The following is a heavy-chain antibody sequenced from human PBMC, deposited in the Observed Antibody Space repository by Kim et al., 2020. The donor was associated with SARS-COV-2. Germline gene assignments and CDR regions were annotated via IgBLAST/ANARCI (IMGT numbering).Heavy chain of an antibody. V-gene: IGHV1-3*04. CDR3: TTAELTDAEFGC. D-gene: IGHD1-1*01. CDR1: GYDFSKYA. Sequence: ASVKVSCKASGYDFSKYAVQWVRQAPGQRLEGIGWIRIGTGSTRYSQSLQGRVTITRDKFASTAFMELYSLTSEDTAVYYCTTAELTDAEFGCWGQGNLLIVSS. J-gene: IGHJ4*02. CDR2: IRIGTGST.